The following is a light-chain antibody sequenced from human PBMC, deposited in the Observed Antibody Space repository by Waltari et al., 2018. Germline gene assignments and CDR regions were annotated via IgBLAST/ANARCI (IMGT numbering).Light chain of an antibody. CDR3: CSYAVTSSSYV. Sequence: QSVLTQPPSVSGSPGHSVTIACTGTSSDVGGYDFVYWYQQDPGNAPQLLIFDLPKRPSGVPSRFSASKSVNTASLTISGLQAEDEADYSCCSYAVTSSSYVFGGGTKVIV. CDR2: DLP. J-gene: IGLJ1*01. CDR1: SSDVGGYDF. V-gene: IGLV2-11*02.